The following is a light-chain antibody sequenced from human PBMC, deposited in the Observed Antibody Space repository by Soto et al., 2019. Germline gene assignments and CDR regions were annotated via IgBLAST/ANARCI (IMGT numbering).Light chain of an antibody. CDR2: AAS. V-gene: IGKV1-27*01. CDR3: QKYSSVIT. Sequence: DIQMTQSPSSLSASVGDRDTITCRASQGISSYLAWYQQKLGKVPKLLISAASTLQSGVPSRFSGSGSGTDFTLTISNLQPEDVATYYCQKYSSVITFGQGTRLEIK. J-gene: IGKJ5*01. CDR1: QGISSY.